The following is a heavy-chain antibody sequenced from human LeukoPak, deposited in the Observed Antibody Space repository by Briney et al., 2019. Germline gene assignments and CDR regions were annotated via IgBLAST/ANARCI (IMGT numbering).Heavy chain of an antibody. CDR1: GFTFSSYE. Sequence: GGSLRLSCAGSGFTFSSYEMNWVRQAPGKGLEWVSYISSSGRAIYYADSVKGRFTVSRDNAKNSLYLQMNSLRAEDTAVYYCARCPRWAHFDYWGQGTPVTVSS. J-gene: IGHJ4*02. CDR3: ARCPRWAHFDY. CDR2: ISSSGRAI. D-gene: IGHD4-23*01. V-gene: IGHV3-48*03.